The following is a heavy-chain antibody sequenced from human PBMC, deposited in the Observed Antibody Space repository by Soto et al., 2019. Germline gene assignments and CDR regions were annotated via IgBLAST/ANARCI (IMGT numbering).Heavy chain of an antibody. V-gene: IGHV3-48*01. CDR2: ISSSSSTI. CDR1: GFTFSSYS. J-gene: IGHJ6*03. CDR3: ARDTAARPHWYYYYYMDV. D-gene: IGHD6-6*01. Sequence: PGGSLRLSCAASGFTFSSYSMNWVRQAPGKGLEWVSYISSSSSTIYYADSVKGRFTISRDNAKNSLYLQMNSLRAEDTAVYYCARDTAARPHWYYYYYMDVWGKGTTVTVSS.